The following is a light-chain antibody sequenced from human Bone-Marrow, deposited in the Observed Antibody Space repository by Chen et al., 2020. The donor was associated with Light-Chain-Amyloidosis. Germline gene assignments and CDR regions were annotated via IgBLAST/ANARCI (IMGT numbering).Light chain of an antibody. Sequence: QSALTQPASVSGSPGQSITISSTGTSSDVGNYNVVSWYQQHPGKAPKVMIYEVSKRASGVSNRFSGSKSGNTASLTISGLQAEDEADYYCCSYAGSSTFNWVFGGGTKLTVL. CDR1: SSDVGNYNV. V-gene: IGLV2-23*02. J-gene: IGLJ3*02. CDR2: EVS. CDR3: CSYAGSSTFNWV.